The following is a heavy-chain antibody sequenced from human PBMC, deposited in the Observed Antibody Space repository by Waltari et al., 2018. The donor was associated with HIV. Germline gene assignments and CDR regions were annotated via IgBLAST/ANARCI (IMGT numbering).Heavy chain of an antibody. CDR3: ARDICNGGRCYSYSFDY. J-gene: IGHJ4*02. D-gene: IGHD2-15*01. CDR1: GYTFTAYY. V-gene: IGHV1-2*02. CDR2: INPDNGGT. Sequence: QVQRVQSGAEVKKPGATVQISCKAPGYTFTAYYMHWVRQAPGQGLEWMGGINPDNGGTKYAQKFQGRVTMTRDTSISTAYMQLSRLRSDDTAVYYCARDICNGGRCYSYSFDYWGQGTLVTVSS.